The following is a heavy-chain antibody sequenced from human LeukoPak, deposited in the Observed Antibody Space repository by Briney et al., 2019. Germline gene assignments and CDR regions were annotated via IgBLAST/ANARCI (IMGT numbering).Heavy chain of an antibody. CDR1: GYTFASYD. CDR3: AREGTITMVRGVIITGWFDP. J-gene: IGHJ5*02. CDR2: MNPNSGNT. V-gene: IGHV1-8*01. Sequence: ASVKVSCEASGYTFASYDINWVRQATGQGLEWMGWMNPNSGNTGYAQKFQGRVTMTRNTSISTAYMELSSLRSEDTAVYYCAREGTITMVRGVIITGWFDPWGQGTLVTVSS. D-gene: IGHD3-10*01.